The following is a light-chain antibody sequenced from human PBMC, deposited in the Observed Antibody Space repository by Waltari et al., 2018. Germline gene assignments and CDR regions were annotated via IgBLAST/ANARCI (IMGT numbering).Light chain of an antibody. CDR2: QDT. V-gene: IGLV3-1*01. J-gene: IGLJ3*02. CDR3: QALGTGAWV. Sequence: SYELTQPPSVSVSPGQTASITYSGDILGNKYASWYQQKPGQSPLLVIYQDTKRPSELPERFSGSESANAATLTITGTQAVDEADYYCQALGTGAWVFGGGTKLTVL. CDR1: ILGNKY.